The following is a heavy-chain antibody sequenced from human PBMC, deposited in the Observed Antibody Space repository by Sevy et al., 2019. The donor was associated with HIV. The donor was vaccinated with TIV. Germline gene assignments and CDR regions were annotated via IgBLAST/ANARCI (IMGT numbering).Heavy chain of an antibody. CDR3: ARSRDVWGSYRNDAFDI. V-gene: IGHV3-30-3*01. CDR1: GFSFDSYG. J-gene: IGHJ3*02. D-gene: IGHD3-16*02. Sequence: GGSLRLSCAVSGFSFDSYGMTWVRQAPGKGLEWVAVISYDGSNKYYADSVKGRFTISRDNSKNTLYLQMNSLRAEDTAVYYCARSRDVWGSYRNDAFDIWGQGTMVTVSS. CDR2: ISYDGSNK.